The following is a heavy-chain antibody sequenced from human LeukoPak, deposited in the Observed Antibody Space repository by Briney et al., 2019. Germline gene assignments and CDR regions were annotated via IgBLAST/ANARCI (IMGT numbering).Heavy chain of an antibody. Sequence: GGSLRLSCAASGFTFSDYYMSWIRQAPGKGLEWVSYISSSGSTIYYADSVKGRFTISRDNSKNTLCLQMNSLRAEDTAVYYCARDQTDYYYGMDVWGQGTTVTVSS. D-gene: IGHD1-1*01. J-gene: IGHJ6*02. CDR2: ISSSGSTI. CDR3: ARDQTDYYYGMDV. CDR1: GFTFSDYY. V-gene: IGHV3-11*04.